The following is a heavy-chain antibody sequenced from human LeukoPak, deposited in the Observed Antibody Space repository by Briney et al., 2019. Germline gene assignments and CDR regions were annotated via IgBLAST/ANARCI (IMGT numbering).Heavy chain of an antibody. CDR3: ATGDGITGPNSWFDP. CDR1: GYTFTDYY. V-gene: IGHV1-69-2*01. J-gene: IGHJ5*02. D-gene: IGHD1-14*01. Sequence: ASVKVSCKVSGYTFTDYYMHWVQQAPGKGLEWMGLVDPEDGETIYAEKFQGRVTITADTSTDTAYMELSSLRSEDTAVYYCATGDGITGPNSWFDPWGQGTLVTVSS. CDR2: VDPEDGET.